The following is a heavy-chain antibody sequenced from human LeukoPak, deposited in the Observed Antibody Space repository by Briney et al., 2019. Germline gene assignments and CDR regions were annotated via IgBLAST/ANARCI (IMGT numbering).Heavy chain of an antibody. CDR1: GESMIGQY. CDR3: ARATASGSGRAYDH. J-gene: IGHJ4*02. D-gene: IGHD3-10*01. V-gene: IGHV4-34*01. CDR2: IHHSGGI. Sequence: SETLSLTCAVYGESMIGQYWTWIRQPPGKRLEWIGEIHHSGGINSNPSLKNRLTMSIDMSKNQFSLKLKSVTAADTAVYYCARATASGSGRAYDHWAQGNLVPVSS.